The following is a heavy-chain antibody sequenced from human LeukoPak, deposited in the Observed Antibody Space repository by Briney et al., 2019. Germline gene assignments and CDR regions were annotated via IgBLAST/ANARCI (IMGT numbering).Heavy chain of an antibody. CDR3: ASGIVVVPAADPDAFDI. CDR2: INPNSGGT. Sequence: ASVKVSCKASGYTFTSYYMHWVRQAPGQGLEWMGRINPNSGGTNYAQKFQGRVTMTRDTSISTAYMELSRLRSDDTAVYYCASGIVVVPAADPDAFDIWGQGTMVTVSS. V-gene: IGHV1-2*06. D-gene: IGHD2-2*01. CDR1: GYTFTSYY. J-gene: IGHJ3*02.